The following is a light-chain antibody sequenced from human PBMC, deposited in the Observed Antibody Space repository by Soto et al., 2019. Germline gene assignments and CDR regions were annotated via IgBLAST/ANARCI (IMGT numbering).Light chain of an antibody. CDR3: QQYNTYSQYT. CDR1: QSISSW. Sequence: DIQMTQSPSTLSASVGDRVTITCRASQSISSWLAWYQQKPGKAPKLLIYDASSLESGVPSRFSGSGFGTEFTLTISSVQPDDFATYYCQQYNTYSQYTFGQGTKLEIK. V-gene: IGKV1-5*01. J-gene: IGKJ2*01. CDR2: DAS.